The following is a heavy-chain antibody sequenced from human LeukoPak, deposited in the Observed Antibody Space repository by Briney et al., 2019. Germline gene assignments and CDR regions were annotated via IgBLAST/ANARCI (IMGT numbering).Heavy chain of an antibody. CDR2: IWYDGSNQ. CDR3: ARGDIVGATTTPFDY. V-gene: IGHV3-33*01. J-gene: IGHJ4*02. CDR1: GFTFRSYX. Sequence: GRSLRLSCAASGFTFRSYXXXXXRQAPGKGLXWVAXIWYDGSNQYYADSVKGRFTISRDNSKNTLYLQMNSLRAEDTAVYYCARGDIVGATTTPFDYWGQGTLVTASS. D-gene: IGHD1-26*01.